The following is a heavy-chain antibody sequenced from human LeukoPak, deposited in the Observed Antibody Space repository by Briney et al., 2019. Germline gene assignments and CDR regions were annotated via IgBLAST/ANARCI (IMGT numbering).Heavy chain of an antibody. D-gene: IGHD3-10*02. CDR3: VRESVRNYYFDV. Sequence: PGRTLRLSRSGSGFRFGGYALSWVRQAPAQGLEWVGFSRSKALYGTSAYAASVEDRFSISRDNSNNIVYLQMNSLKTEDTAVYFCVRESVRNYYFDVWGQGTLVTVSS. J-gene: IGHJ4*02. CDR2: SRSKALYGTS. CDR1: GFRFGGYA. V-gene: IGHV3-49*04.